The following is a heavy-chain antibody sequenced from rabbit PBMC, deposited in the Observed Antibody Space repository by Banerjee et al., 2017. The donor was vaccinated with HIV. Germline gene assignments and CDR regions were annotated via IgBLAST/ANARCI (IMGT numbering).Heavy chain of an antibody. V-gene: IGHV1S45*01. CDR2: IYAGGSSATT. J-gene: IGHJ2*01. D-gene: IGHD6-1*01. CDR3: ARGDYTYVYGGYDHNTIDAFDP. Sequence: EESGGDLVKPEGSLTLTCTASGFSFSNNCWIFWVRQAPGKGLEWIASIYAGGSSATTYYASWAKGRFTISKTSSTTVTLQMTSLTAADTATYFCARGDYTYVYGGYDHNTIDAFDPWGQGTLVTV. CDR1: GFSFSNNCW.